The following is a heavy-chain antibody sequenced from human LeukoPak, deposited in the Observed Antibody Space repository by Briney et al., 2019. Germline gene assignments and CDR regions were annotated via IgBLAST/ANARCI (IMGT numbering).Heavy chain of an antibody. V-gene: IGHV3-30*02. D-gene: IGHD4-11*01. CDR2: IRYDGSNK. Sequence: GGSLRLSCAASGFTFSSYGMHWVRQAPGKGLEWVAFIRYDGSNKYYADSVKGRFTISRDNSKNTLYLQMNSLRADDTAIYYCARSRLPKYYFDYWGQGTLVTVSS. J-gene: IGHJ4*02. CDR3: ARSRLPKYYFDY. CDR1: GFTFSSYG.